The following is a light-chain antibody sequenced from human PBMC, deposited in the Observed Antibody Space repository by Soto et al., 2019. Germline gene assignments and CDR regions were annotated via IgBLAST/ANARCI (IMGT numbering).Light chain of an antibody. V-gene: IGLV2-14*01. Sequence: QSVLTQPAALSGSPGQSITISYTGSSNDIGAYKYVSWYQQYPGKAPKLIIFEVSNRPSGVSNRFSGSKSGNTASLTIAGLQAEDEADYHCSSYTTGSTLYVFGGGTKVTV. CDR3: SSYTTGSTLYV. CDR1: SNDIGAYKY. CDR2: EVS. J-gene: IGLJ1*01.